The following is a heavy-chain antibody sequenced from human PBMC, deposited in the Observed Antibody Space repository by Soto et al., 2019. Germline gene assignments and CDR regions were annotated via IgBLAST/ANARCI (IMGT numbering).Heavy chain of an antibody. CDR2: IKQDGSEK. Sequence: GGSLRLSCAASGFTFSSYWMSWVRQAPGKGLEWVANIKQDGSEKYYVDSVKGRFTISRDNAKNSLYLQMNSLRAEDTAVYYCAREMGWEGGSGSLLDYYYYMDVWGKGTTVTVSS. CDR3: AREMGWEGGSGSLLDYYYYMDV. D-gene: IGHD3-10*01. CDR1: GFTFSSYW. V-gene: IGHV3-7*01. J-gene: IGHJ6*03.